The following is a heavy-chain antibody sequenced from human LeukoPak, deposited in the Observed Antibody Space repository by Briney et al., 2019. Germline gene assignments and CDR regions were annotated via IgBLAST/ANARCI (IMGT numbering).Heavy chain of an antibody. Sequence: GGSLRLSCAASGFTFSSYSMNWVRQAPGKGLEWVSYISSSSSTIYYADSVKRRFTISRDNAKNSLYLRMNSLGAEDTAVYYCARDREVINYYYMDVWGKGTTVTVSS. CDR1: GFTFSSYS. CDR2: ISSSSSTI. CDR3: ARDREVINYYYMDV. V-gene: IGHV3-48*01. J-gene: IGHJ6*03. D-gene: IGHD3-10*01.